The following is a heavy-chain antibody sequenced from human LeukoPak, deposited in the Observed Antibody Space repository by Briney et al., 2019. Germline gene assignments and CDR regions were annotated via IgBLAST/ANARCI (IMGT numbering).Heavy chain of an antibody. Sequence: PGRSLRLSCAASGFTFSSYGMHWVRQAPGKGLEWVAVISYDGCDKYYADSVKGRFTISRDNSKNTLYLQMNSLRTEDTAVYYCAKGAVYCTGTGCYFFDYWGQGTLVTVSS. CDR2: ISYDGCDK. CDR1: GFTFSSYG. D-gene: IGHD2-15*01. J-gene: IGHJ4*02. V-gene: IGHV3-30*18. CDR3: AKGAVYCTGTGCYFFDY.